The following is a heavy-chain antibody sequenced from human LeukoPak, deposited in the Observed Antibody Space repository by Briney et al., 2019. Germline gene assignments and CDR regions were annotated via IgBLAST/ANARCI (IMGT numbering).Heavy chain of an antibody. CDR2: INSDGSST. V-gene: IGHV3-74*01. Sequence: PGGSLRLSCAASGFTFSSYWMHWVRQAPGKGLVWVSRINSDGSSTSYADSVKGRFTISRDNAKNTLYLQMNSLRAEDTAVYYCARRVVVVAATSGGGNYYYYMDVWGKGTTVTISS. D-gene: IGHD2-15*01. CDR1: GFTFSSYW. J-gene: IGHJ6*03. CDR3: ARRVVVVAATSGGGNYYYYMDV.